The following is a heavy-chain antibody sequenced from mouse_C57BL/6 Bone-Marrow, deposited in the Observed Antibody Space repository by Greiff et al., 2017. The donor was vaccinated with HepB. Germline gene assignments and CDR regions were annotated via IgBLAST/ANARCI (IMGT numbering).Heavy chain of an antibody. CDR2: IDPENGDT. D-gene: IGHD1-1*01. J-gene: IGHJ3*01. V-gene: IGHV14-4*01. CDR1: GFNIKDDY. Sequence: EVQLQQSGAELVRPGASVKLSCTASGFNIKDDYMHWVKQRPEQGLEWIGWIDPENGDTEYASKFQGKATITADTSSNTAYLQLSSLTSEDTAVYYCTTPLYCGKEDRDWGQGTLVTVSA. CDR3: TTPLYCGKEDRD.